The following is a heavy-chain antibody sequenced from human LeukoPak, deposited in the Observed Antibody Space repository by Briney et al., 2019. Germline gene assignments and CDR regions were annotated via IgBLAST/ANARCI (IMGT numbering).Heavy chain of an antibody. CDR1: GFTFSNYW. J-gene: IGHJ4*02. D-gene: IGHD5-12*01. V-gene: IGHV3-74*01. CDR3: AGPIEPTTNSLEY. CDR2: IKSDGSDP. Sequence: PGGSLRLSCAASGFTFSNYWMHWVRQAPGKGLVWVSRIKSDGSDPSYADSVKGRFTISRDNAKNTLYLQMNSLGAEDTAVYYCAGPIEPTTNSLEYWGQGSLVTVSS.